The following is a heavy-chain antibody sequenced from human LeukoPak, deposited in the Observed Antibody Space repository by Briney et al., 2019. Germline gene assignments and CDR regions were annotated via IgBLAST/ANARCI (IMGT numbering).Heavy chain of an antibody. Sequence: SETLSLTCAVHGGSFSGYYWSWIRQPPGKGLEWIGEINHSGSTNYNPSLKSRVTMSVDTSKNQFSLKLSSVTVADTAVYYCARLRPGYYYYMDVWGKGTTVTVSS. CDR3: ARLRPGYYYYMDV. D-gene: IGHD3-16*01. CDR1: GGSFSGYY. CDR2: INHSGST. V-gene: IGHV4-34*01. J-gene: IGHJ6*03.